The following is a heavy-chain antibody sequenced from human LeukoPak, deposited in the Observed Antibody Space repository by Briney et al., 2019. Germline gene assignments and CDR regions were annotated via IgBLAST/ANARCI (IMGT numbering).Heavy chain of an antibody. CDR3: ARETITMVRGVPD. CDR1: GGSISSSSYY. Sequence: SETLSLTCTVSGGSISSSSYYWGWIRQPPGKGLEWIGSIYKSGSTYYNPSLKSRVTISVDTSKNQFSLKLSSVTAADTAVYYCARETITMVRGVPDWGQGTLVTVSS. V-gene: IGHV4-39*07. J-gene: IGHJ4*02. CDR2: IYKSGST. D-gene: IGHD3-10*01.